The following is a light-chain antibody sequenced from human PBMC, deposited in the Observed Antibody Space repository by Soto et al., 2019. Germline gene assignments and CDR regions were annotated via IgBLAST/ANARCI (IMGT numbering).Light chain of an antibody. Sequence: QSVLIQPASVSGSPGQSITISCTGTNSDVGSYNLVSWCQRHPSKAPKLMIFEVSDRPSGISNRFSGSKSDNTASLTISGLQAEDEADYFCSSYAGGNNWVFGGGTKVTVL. CDR3: SSYAGGNNWV. CDR2: EVS. J-gene: IGLJ3*02. V-gene: IGLV2-23*02. CDR1: NSDVGSYNL.